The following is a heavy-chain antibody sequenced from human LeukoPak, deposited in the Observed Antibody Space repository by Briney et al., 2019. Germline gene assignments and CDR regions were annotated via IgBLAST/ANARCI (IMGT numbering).Heavy chain of an antibody. D-gene: IGHD4-17*01. V-gene: IGHV1-69*04. CDR3: ACCYGDYVWYFDY. CDR1: LGTPCRYA. CDR2: IIPILGIA. Sequence: EASVKVSSKPSLGTPCRYAVSWVPEAPGQGGEWLGRIIPILGIANYAQKFQGRVTITADKSTSTDYMELSSLRSEDTAVYYGACCYGDYVWYFDYWGQGTLVTVSS. J-gene: IGHJ4*02.